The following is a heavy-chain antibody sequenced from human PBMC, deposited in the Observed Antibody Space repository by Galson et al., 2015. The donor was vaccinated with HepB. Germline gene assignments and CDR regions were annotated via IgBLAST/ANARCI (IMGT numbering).Heavy chain of an antibody. CDR3: AKPVVGTRGAFDI. J-gene: IGHJ3*02. Sequence: SLRLSCAASGFTFGSFGMHWVRQAPGKGLEWMAVISYDGSNEFCADSVKGRFAISRDNSKNTLYLRMNSLRAEDTAVYYCAKPVVGTRGAFDIWGQGTMVTVSS. V-gene: IGHV3-30*18. CDR2: ISYDGSNE. CDR1: GFTFGSFG. D-gene: IGHD2-8*01.